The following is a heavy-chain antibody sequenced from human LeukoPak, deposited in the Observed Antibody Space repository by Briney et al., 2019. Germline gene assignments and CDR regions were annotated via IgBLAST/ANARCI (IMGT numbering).Heavy chain of an antibody. CDR2: IYYSGGT. Sequence: PSETLSLTCTVSGGSISSYYWSWIRQPPGKGLEWIGYIYYSGGTNYNPSLKSRVTISVDTSKNQFSLKLSSVTAADTAVYYCARDLVREGSYYYYMDVWGKGTTVTVSS. CDR3: ARDLVREGSYYYYMDV. V-gene: IGHV4-59*01. CDR1: GGSISSYY. J-gene: IGHJ6*03. D-gene: IGHD3-10*01.